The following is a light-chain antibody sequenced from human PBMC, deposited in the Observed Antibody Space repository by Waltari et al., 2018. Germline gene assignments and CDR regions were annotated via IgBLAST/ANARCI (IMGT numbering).Light chain of an antibody. V-gene: IGLV2-8*01. CDR2: EVT. CDR1: SSDVGGYNY. J-gene: IGLJ2*01. CDR3: SSYGGANYVI. Sequence: QSALTQPPSASGSPGQSVTISCTGTSSDVGGYNYVSWYQQHPGKAPKLMIYEVTKRPSGVPDRFSGSKSDNTASLTVSGLQTEDEADCYCSSYGGANYVIFGGGTKLTVL.